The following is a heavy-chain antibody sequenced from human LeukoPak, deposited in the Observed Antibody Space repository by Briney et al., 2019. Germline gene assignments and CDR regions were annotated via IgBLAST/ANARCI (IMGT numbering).Heavy chain of an antibody. V-gene: IGHV1-2*03. CDR2: INPNSGGT. CDR1: GYTFTGYY. CDR3: ARTYSSGWAPYYFDY. D-gene: IGHD6-19*01. J-gene: IGHJ4*02. Sequence: LGASVKVSCKASGYTFTGYYMHWVRQAPGQGLERMGWINPNSGGTNYAQKFQGRVTMTRDTSISTAYMELSRLRSDDTAVYYCARTYSSGWAPYYFDYWGQGTLVTVSS.